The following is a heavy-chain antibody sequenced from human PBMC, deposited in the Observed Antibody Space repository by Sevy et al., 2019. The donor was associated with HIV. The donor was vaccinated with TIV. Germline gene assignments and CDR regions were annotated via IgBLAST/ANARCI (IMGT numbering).Heavy chain of an antibody. V-gene: IGHV3-30*14. CDR2: ISSDGNTK. D-gene: IGHD3-22*01. CDR1: GFTFSNYP. CDR3: ARVSVYYYDSSGYYTTGNAFDI. Sequence: GESLKISCAASGFTFSNYPLHWVRQAPGKGLEWVAVISSDGNTKYYTDSVKGRFTISRDNSKNTLYLQMISLRAEDTAVYYCARVSVYYYDSSGYYTTGNAFDIWGQGTMVTVSS. J-gene: IGHJ3*02.